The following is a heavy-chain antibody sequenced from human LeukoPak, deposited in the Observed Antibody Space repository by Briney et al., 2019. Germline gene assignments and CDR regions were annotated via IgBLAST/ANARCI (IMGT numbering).Heavy chain of an antibody. D-gene: IGHD1-26*01. CDR3: ARSGSGIYYYYYGMDV. Sequence: GRSLRLSCAASGFSFKDTGMHWVRQAPGKGLEWVANIKEDGSEKYYVDSVKGRFTISRDNAKNSLYLQMNSLRAEDTAVFYCARSGSGIYYYYYGMDVWGQGTTVTVSS. V-gene: IGHV3-7*01. J-gene: IGHJ6*02. CDR2: IKEDGSEK. CDR1: GFSFKDTG.